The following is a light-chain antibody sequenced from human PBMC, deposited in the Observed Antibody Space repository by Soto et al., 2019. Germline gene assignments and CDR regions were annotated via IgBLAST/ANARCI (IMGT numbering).Light chain of an antibody. Sequence: EIVLTQSPATLSLSPGERATLSCRASQSVSSYLAWYQQKPGQAPRLLIYDASNRATGIPARFSGSGSGTDFILTISRLEPEDFAVYYCQQYGSLFGQGTRLEIK. CDR3: QQYGSL. V-gene: IGKV3-11*01. CDR2: DAS. CDR1: QSVSSY. J-gene: IGKJ5*01.